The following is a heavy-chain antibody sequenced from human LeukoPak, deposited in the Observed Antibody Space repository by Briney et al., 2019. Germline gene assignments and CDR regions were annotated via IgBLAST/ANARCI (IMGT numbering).Heavy chain of an antibody. CDR3: ARDPGVIHYDY. CDR2: IKQDGSEK. CDR1: GFTFSSYW. V-gene: IGHV3-7*03. D-gene: IGHD3-16*02. Sequence: GGSLRLSCAASGFTFSSYWMSWVRQAPGKRLEWVANIKQDGSEKYYVDSVKGRFTISRDNAKNSLYLQMNSLRAEDTAVYYCARDPGVIHYDYWGQGTLVTVSS. J-gene: IGHJ4*02.